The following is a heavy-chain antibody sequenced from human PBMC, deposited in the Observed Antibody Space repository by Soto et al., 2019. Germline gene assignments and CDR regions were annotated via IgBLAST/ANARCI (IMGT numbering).Heavy chain of an antibody. CDR1: GFTFSNYA. V-gene: IGHV3-23*01. D-gene: IGHD6-13*01. Sequence: EVQLLECGGGLVQPGGSLRLSCAASGFTFSNYAMTWVRQAPGKGLECVSTINTSGGNTHYADSVKGRFSVSRDNSKNTLSLQMNSLRAEDTAVYYCTKDWQQDSWGQGTLVTVSS. CDR3: TKDWQQDS. CDR2: INTSGGNT. J-gene: IGHJ4*02.